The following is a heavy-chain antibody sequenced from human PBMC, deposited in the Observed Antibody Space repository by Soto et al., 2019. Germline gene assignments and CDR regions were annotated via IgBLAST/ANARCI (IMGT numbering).Heavy chain of an antibody. D-gene: IGHD3-16*02. CDR1: GFCIIIYV. J-gene: IGHJ4*02. V-gene: IGHV4-59*01. CDR2: TYHRGST. CDR3: ARIGRYKGPIEY. Sequence: SGTXSLTCAVSGFCIIIYVFIWIRQPPGRGLEWIGYTYHRGSTNYSPSLKSRVAISLDTSENQFSLKVRSVTAADTAVYYCARIGRYKGPIEYWGQGTPVTVSS.